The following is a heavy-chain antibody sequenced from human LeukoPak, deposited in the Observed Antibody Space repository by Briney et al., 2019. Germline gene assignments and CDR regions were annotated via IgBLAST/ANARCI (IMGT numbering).Heavy chain of an antibody. Sequence: PGGSLRLSCAASGFTFSSYAMHWVRQAPGKGLEWVAVISYDGSNKYYADSVKGRFTISRDNSKNTVYMQMNSLRAEDTAVYYCAKEWYSTKTFDYWGQGTLVTVSS. CDR1: GFTFSSYA. CDR3: AKEWYSTKTFDY. D-gene: IGHD6-13*01. J-gene: IGHJ4*02. CDR2: ISYDGSNK. V-gene: IGHV3-30*04.